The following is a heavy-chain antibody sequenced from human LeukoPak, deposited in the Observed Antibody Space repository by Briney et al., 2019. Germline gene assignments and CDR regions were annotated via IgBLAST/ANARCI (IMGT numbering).Heavy chain of an antibody. CDR3: ARQDDFWSGLHYYYYGMDV. Sequence: SETLSLTCTVPGGSISSYYWSWIRQPPGKGLEWIGYIYYSGSTNYNPSLKSRVTISVDTSKNQFSLKLSSVTAADTAVYYCARQDDFWSGLHYYYYGMDVWGQGTTVTVSS. V-gene: IGHV4-59*08. CDR2: IYYSGST. J-gene: IGHJ6*02. CDR1: GGSISSYY. D-gene: IGHD3-3*01.